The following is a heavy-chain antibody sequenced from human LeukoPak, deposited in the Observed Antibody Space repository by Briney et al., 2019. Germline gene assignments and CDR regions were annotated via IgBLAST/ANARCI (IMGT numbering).Heavy chain of an antibody. J-gene: IGHJ5*02. V-gene: IGHV3-7*04. CDR2: IKQDGSEK. Sequence: GGSLRLSCAASGFTFSSYWMSWVRQAPGKGLEWVANIKQDGSEKYYVDSVKGRFTISRDNAKNSLYLQMNSLRAEDTAVYYCARGPGVLLWFGESEMEGNWFDPWGQGTLVTVSS. CDR1: GFTFSSYW. CDR3: ARGPGVLLWFGESEMEGNWFDP. D-gene: IGHD3-10*01.